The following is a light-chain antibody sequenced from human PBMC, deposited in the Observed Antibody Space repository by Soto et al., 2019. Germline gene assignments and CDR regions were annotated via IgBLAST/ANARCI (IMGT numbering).Light chain of an antibody. CDR2: GAS. CDR3: QQYGSYPYT. J-gene: IGKJ2*01. Sequence: EIVLTQSPGTLSLSPGERATLSCRASQSVRNSYLAWYQQKPGQAPRLLIYGASGRATGIPDRFSGSGSGTDFTLTISRLEPEDFAVYYCQQYGSYPYTFGQGTKMEI. V-gene: IGKV3-20*01. CDR1: QSVRNSY.